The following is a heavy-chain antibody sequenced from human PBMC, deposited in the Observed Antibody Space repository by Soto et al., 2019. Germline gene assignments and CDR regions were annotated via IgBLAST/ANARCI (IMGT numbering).Heavy chain of an antibody. D-gene: IGHD3-9*01. V-gene: IGHV1-18*01. Sequence: ASVKVSCKASGYTFTSYGISWVRQAPGQGLEWMGWISAYNGNTNYAQKLQGRVTMTTDTSTSTAYMELRSLRSDDTAVYYCARDWTQINDHLRYFDWLQFDYWGQGTLVTVSS. CDR1: GYTFTSYG. CDR3: ARDWTQINDHLRYFDWLQFDY. J-gene: IGHJ4*02. CDR2: ISAYNGNT.